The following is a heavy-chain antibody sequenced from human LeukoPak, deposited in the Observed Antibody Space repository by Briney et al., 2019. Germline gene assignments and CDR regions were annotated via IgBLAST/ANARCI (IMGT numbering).Heavy chain of an antibody. CDR3: ARENSGSYREFDY. V-gene: IGHV4-4*07. CDR1: GGSISSYY. CDR2: IYTSGST. Sequence: SETLPLTCTVPGGSISSYYWSWIRQPAGKGLEWIGRIYTSGSTNYNPSLKSRVTMSVDTSKNQFSLKLSSVTAADTAVFYCARENSGSYREFDYWGQGTLVTVSS. D-gene: IGHD1-26*01. J-gene: IGHJ4*02.